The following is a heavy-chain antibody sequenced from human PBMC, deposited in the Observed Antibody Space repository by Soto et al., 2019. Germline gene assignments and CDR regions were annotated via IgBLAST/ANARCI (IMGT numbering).Heavy chain of an antibody. J-gene: IGHJ5*02. D-gene: IGHD4-17*01. CDR2: INGDGSDT. Sequence: HPGGSLRLSCGASGFDFSNYWMHWVRQAPGKGLVWVSRINGDGSDTKYADSVKGRFTISRDNAENTVYPQMNSLRDEDTAVYYCARDQTTGDWFDAWGQGTLVTVSS. CDR1: GFDFSNYW. V-gene: IGHV3-74*03. CDR3: ARDQTTGDWFDA.